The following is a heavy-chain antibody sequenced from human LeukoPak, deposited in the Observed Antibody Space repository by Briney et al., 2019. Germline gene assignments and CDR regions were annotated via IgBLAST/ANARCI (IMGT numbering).Heavy chain of an antibody. V-gene: IGHV4-39*07. CDR3: ARDRRVACFNI. CDR1: GASVSDKSHH. J-gene: IGHJ4*02. CDR2: IHYGGNS. Sequence: SETLSLTCTVSGASVSDKSHHWGWIRQSPGKGLEWIGTIHYGGNSYYNPSLQSRVPTSVDTSKNQFSLNLNSVTVADTAVYYCARDRRVACFNIWGQGVLVTVSS. D-gene: IGHD3-10*01.